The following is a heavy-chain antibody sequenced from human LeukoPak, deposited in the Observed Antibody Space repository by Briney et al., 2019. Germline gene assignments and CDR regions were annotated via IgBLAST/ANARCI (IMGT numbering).Heavy chain of an antibody. J-gene: IGHJ4*02. Sequence: GSLRLSWAASGFTFSSYSMNWVRQAPGEGLELVSAISGDGARTYYADSVKGRFTISSDNSKNTLDLQMNSLRAEDTAIYYCAKTVVVITFRFDSWGQGSLVTVSS. CDR1: GFTFSSYS. CDR2: ISGDGART. V-gene: IGHV3-23*01. CDR3: AKTVVVITFRFDS. D-gene: IGHD2-21*01.